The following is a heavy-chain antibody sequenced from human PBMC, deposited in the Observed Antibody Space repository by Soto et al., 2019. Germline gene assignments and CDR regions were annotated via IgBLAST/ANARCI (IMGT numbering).Heavy chain of an antibody. J-gene: IGHJ5*02. V-gene: IGHV4-34*01. D-gene: IGHD3-10*01. CDR3: ARGLLLWFGELRGWFDP. CDR2: INHSGST. Sequence: QVQLQQWGAGLLKPSETLSLTCAVYGGSFSGYYWSWIRQPPGRGLEWIGEINHSGSTNYNPSLKSRVTISVDTSKNQFSLKLSSVTAVDTAVYYCARGLLLWFGELRGWFDPWGQGTLVTVSS. CDR1: GGSFSGYY.